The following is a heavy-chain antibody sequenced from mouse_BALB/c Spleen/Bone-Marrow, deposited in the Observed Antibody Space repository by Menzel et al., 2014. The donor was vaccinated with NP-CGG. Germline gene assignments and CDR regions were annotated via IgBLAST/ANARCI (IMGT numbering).Heavy chain of an antibody. CDR1: GFTFSSFG. V-gene: IGHV5-17*02. Sequence: EVKLVESGGGLVQPGGSRKLSCAASGFTFSSFGMHWVRQAPEKGLEWVAYISSGSSTIYYADTLKGRFTISRDNPKNTLFLQMISLRSEDTAMYYCARSRLRGYYFDYWGQGTTLTVSS. CDR3: ARSRLRGYYFDY. J-gene: IGHJ2*01. CDR2: ISSGSSTI. D-gene: IGHD3-2*02.